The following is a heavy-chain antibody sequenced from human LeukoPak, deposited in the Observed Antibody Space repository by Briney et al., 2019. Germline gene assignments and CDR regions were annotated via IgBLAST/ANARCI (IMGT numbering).Heavy chain of an antibody. CDR3: ARGYGSGSYFHY. CDR2: INHSGST. V-gene: IGHV4-34*01. J-gene: IGHJ4*02. Sequence: PSETLSLTCAVYGGSFSGYYWSWIRQPPGKGLEWIGEINHSGSTNCSPSLKSRVTISVDTSKNQFSLKLTSVTAADTAVYYCARGYGSGSYFHYWGQGTVVTVPS. CDR1: GGSFSGYY. D-gene: IGHD3-10*01.